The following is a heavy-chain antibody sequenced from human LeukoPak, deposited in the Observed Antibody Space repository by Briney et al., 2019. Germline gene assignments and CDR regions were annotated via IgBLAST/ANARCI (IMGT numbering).Heavy chain of an antibody. CDR2: IYTSGST. D-gene: IGHD3-10*01. V-gene: IGHV4-4*07. Sequence: SETLSLTCTVSGGSISSYYWSWIRQPAGKGLEWLGRIYTSGSTNYNPSLKSRVTMSVDTSKNQFSLKLSSVTAADTAEYYCARAVGSGSFQTYYYYMDVWGKGTTVTISS. J-gene: IGHJ6*03. CDR3: ARAVGSGSFQTYYYYMDV. CDR1: GGSISSYY.